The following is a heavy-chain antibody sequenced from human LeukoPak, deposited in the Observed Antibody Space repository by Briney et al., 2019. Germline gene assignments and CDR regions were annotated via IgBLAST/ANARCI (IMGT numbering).Heavy chain of an antibody. J-gene: IGHJ4*02. D-gene: IGHD7-27*01. CDR1: GFTFSSYA. V-gene: IGHV3-23*01. CDR2: ISGSGGST. CDR3: AKDQNWGSPSYFDY. Sequence: GGSLRLSCAASGFTFSSYAMSWVRQAPGKGLERVSCISGSGGSTDYADSVKGRFSISRDNSKNTLYLQMNSPRAEDTAVYYCAKDQNWGSPSYFDYWGQGTLVTVSS.